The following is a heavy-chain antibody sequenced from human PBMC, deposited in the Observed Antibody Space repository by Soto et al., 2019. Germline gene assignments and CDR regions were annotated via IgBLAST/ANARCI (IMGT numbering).Heavy chain of an antibody. CDR2: INHSGST. CDR3: ARGRRYDYVWGRYRAPAGFVY. J-gene: IGHJ4*02. Sequence: SETLSLTCAVYGGSFSGYYWSWIRQPPGKGLEWIGEINHSGSTNYNPSLKSRVTISVDTSKNQFSLKLSSVTAADTAVYYCARGRRYDYVWGRYRAPAGFVYWGQGTLVTVS. D-gene: IGHD3-16*02. V-gene: IGHV4-34*01. CDR1: GGSFSGYY.